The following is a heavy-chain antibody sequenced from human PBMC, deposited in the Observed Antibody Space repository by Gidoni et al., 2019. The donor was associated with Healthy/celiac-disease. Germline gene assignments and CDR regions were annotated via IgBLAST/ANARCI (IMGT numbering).Heavy chain of an antibody. J-gene: IGHJ3*02. Sequence: EVQLVESGGGLVQPGGSLRLSCAASGFTFSSYWISWVRQAPGKGLEWVANIKQDGSEKYYVDSVKGRFTISRDNAKNSLYLQMNSLRAEDTAVYYCARHDRFYDYVWGSYRHDAFDIWGQGTMVTVSS. V-gene: IGHV3-7*01. CDR1: GFTFSSYW. D-gene: IGHD3-16*02. CDR2: IKQDGSEK. CDR3: ARHDRFYDYVWGSYRHDAFDI.